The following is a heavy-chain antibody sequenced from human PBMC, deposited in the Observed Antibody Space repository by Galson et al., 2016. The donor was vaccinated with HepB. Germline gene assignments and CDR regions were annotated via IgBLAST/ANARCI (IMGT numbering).Heavy chain of an antibody. J-gene: IGHJ6*02. Sequence: SLRLSCAASGFTFTDYYMNWIRQAPGKGLAWVAVVSYDGYSKHYADSVKGRFTISRDNSKTTLTLQMNSLRVEETAVYYCAKDGYTSGSEYGMDVWGQGTTVTVSS. CDR2: VSYDGYSK. CDR3: AKDGYTSGSEYGMDV. D-gene: IGHD3-10*01. CDR1: GFTFTDYY. V-gene: IGHV3-30*18.